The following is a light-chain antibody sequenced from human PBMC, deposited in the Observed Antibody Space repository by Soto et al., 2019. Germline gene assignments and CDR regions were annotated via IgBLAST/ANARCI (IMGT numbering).Light chain of an antibody. V-gene: IGLV1-40*01. CDR2: GNS. CDR1: SSNIGAGYD. Sequence: QAVVTQPPSVSGAPGQRVTISCTGSSSNIGAGYDVHWYQQLPGTAPKLLIYGNSNRPSGVPDRFSGSKSGTSASLAITGLQAEDEADYYCQSYDSSLSVFYVFGTGTKLTV. CDR3: QSYDSSLSVFYV. J-gene: IGLJ1*01.